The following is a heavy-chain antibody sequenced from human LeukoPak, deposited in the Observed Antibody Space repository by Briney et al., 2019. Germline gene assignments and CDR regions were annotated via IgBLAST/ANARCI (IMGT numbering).Heavy chain of an antibody. CDR2: INHSGST. Sequence: SETLSLTCAVYGGSFSGYYWSLIRQPPGKGLEWIGEINHSGSTNYNPSLKSRVTISVDTSKNQFSLKLSSVTAADTAVYYCAGSDCSSTSCSFDYWGQGTLVTVSS. D-gene: IGHD2-2*01. CDR3: AGSDCSSTSCSFDY. CDR1: GGSFSGYY. J-gene: IGHJ4*02. V-gene: IGHV4-34*01.